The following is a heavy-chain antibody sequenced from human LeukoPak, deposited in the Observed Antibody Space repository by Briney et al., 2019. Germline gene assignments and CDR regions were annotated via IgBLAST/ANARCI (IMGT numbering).Heavy chain of an antibody. D-gene: IGHD6-19*01. CDR2: IHHSGST. V-gene: IGHV4-4*02. CDR1: GGSISSNNW. Sequence: SGTLSLTCAVSGGSISSNNWWNWVRQPPGKGLEWIGEIHHSGSTHYNPSLKSRLTISVDKSKNQFSLKLTSVTAADTAVYYCPERGSGWYFHNWGQGTLVTVSS. CDR3: PERGSGWYFHN. J-gene: IGHJ4*02.